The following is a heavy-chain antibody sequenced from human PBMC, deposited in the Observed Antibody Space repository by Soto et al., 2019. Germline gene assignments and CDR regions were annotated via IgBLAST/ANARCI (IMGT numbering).Heavy chain of an antibody. V-gene: IGHV1-2*02. Sequence: QVQLVQSGAEVKKPGASVKVSCKTSGYTFTGYYIHWIRQAPGQGLEWMGWINPNSGDTNYSQDFQGRVTMTSDTSFTTAYVELTRLRSDDTAVYYCARREQWLENLDYWGQGTLVTVSS. CDR1: GYTFTGYY. D-gene: IGHD6-19*01. CDR2: INPNSGDT. CDR3: ARREQWLENLDY. J-gene: IGHJ4*02.